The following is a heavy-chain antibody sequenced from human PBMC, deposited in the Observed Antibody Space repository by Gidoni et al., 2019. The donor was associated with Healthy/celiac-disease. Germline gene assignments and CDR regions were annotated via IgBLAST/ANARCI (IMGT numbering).Heavy chain of an antibody. Sequence: EVQLVESGGGVVRPGGSLRVSCPASGFPFDDYGMSWVRQAPGKGLEWVSGINWNGGSTGYADSVKGRFTISRDNAKNSLYLQLNSLRAEDTALYHCARDLSSGWYSFDYWGQGTLVTVSS. CDR1: GFPFDDYG. V-gene: IGHV3-20*01. CDR2: INWNGGST. CDR3: ARDLSSGWYSFDY. J-gene: IGHJ4*02. D-gene: IGHD6-19*01.